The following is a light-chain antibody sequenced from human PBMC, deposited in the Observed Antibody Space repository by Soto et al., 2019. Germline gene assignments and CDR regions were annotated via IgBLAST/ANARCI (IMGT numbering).Light chain of an antibody. Sequence: DIQMTQSPSTLSASVGDRVTITCRASQSISRSLAWYQQKPGRAPKLLIFDASSLESGVPSRFGGSGFGTEFTLTISSLQPDDFATYYCQQYNSDVFTFGNGTTVDIK. V-gene: IGKV1-5*01. J-gene: IGKJ3*01. CDR1: QSISRS. CDR3: QQYNSDVFT. CDR2: DAS.